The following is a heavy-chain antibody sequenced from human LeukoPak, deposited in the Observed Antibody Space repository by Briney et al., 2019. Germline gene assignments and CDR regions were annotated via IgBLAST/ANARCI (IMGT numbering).Heavy chain of an antibody. CDR2: IYSGGST. CDR1: GFTASSNY. Sequence: GGSLRLSCAASGFTASSNYMSWVRQAPGKGLEWVSVIYSGGSTYYADSVKGRFTISRDNSKNTLYLQMNSLRAEDTAVYYCARDHYYDSSGYYSPFDYWGQGTLVTVSS. CDR3: ARDHYYDSSGYYSPFDY. J-gene: IGHJ4*02. D-gene: IGHD3-22*01. V-gene: IGHV3-53*01.